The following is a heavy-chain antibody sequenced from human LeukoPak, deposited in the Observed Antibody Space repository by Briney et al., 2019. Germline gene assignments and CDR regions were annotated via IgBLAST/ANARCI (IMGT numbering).Heavy chain of an antibody. J-gene: IGHJ5*02. V-gene: IGHV3-23*01. D-gene: IGHD4-17*01. CDR2: ISGSGGST. CDR1: GFTFSSYA. CDR3: AKVADDYGDYDWFDP. Sequence: SGGSLRLSCAASGFTFSSYAMSWVRQAPGKGLEWVSAISGSGGSTYYADSVKGRFTISRDNSKNTLYLQMNSLRAEDTAVYYCAKVADDYGDYDWFDPWGQGTLVTVSS.